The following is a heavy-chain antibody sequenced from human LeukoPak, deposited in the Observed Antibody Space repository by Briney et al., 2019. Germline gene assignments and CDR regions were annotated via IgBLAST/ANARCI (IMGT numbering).Heavy chain of an antibody. D-gene: IGHD7-27*01. CDR3: ARAVNWGSDSYYYMDV. J-gene: IGHJ6*03. CDR2: ISSSSSTI. Sequence: GGSLRLSCAASEITFSSYAMNWVRQAPGKGLQWVSYISSSSSTIYYADSVKGRFTISRDNAKNSLYLQMNSLRAEDTAVYYCARAVNWGSDSYYYMDVWGKGTTVTVSS. V-gene: IGHV3-48*04. CDR1: EITFSSYA.